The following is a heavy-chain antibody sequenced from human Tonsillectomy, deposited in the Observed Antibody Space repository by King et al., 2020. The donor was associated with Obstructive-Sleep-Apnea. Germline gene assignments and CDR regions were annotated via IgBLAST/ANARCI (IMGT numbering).Heavy chain of an antibody. Sequence: QLQESGPGLVRPSETLSLTCTVSGGSLTNYYWTWIRQPPGKRLEVIGYIYYSGSTDYNPSLKSRVTMSVNMSKNQFSLKLSSVTAADTAVYYCARESYNSGWYGADYYYYGMDVWGKGTTVIVSS. V-gene: IGHV4-59*01. CDR2: IYYSGST. CDR3: ARESYNSGWYGADYYYYGMDV. J-gene: IGHJ6*04. D-gene: IGHD6-19*01. CDR1: GGSLTNYY.